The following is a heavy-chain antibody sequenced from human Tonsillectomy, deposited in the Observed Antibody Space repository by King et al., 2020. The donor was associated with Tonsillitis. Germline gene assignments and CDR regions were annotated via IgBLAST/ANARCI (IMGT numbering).Heavy chain of an antibody. CDR1: GGTFSTYA. CDR2: IIPIFGTA. CDR3: AGTRYYYDSSGYPYWYFDL. D-gene: IGHD3-22*01. Sequence: VQLVESGAEVKKPGSSVKVSCKASGGTFSTYAISWVRQAPGQGLEWMGGIIPIFGTADYAQKFQGRVTISADEATSTAYMELSSLRSEDTAVYYCAGTRYYYDSSGYPYWYFDLWGRGTLVIVSS. V-gene: IGHV1-69*01. J-gene: IGHJ2*01.